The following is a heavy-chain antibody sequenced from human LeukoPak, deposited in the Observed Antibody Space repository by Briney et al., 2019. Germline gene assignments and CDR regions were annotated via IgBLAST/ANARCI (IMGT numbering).Heavy chain of an antibody. CDR1: GGSFSGYY. J-gene: IGHJ3*02. Sequence: SETLSLTCAVYGGSFSGYYWSWIRQPPGKGLEWIGEINHSGSTNYNPSLKSRVTISVDTSKNQFSLKLSSVTAEDTAVYYCARGSLGGSILGADFDIWGQGTMVTVSS. CDR2: INHSGST. CDR3: ARGSLGGSILGADFDI. D-gene: IGHD4/OR15-4a*01. V-gene: IGHV4-34*01.